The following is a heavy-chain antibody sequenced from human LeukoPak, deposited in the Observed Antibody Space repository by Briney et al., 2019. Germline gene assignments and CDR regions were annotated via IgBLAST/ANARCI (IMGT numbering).Heavy chain of an antibody. Sequence: PSETLSLTCAVYGGSFSGYYWSWIRQPPGKGLEWIGEINHSGSTNYNPSLKSRVTISVDTSKNQFSLKLSSVTAADTAVYYCARTEVLGSYLYLLDYWGQGTLVTVSS. D-gene: IGHD1-14*01. CDR2: INHSGST. CDR3: ARTEVLGSYLYLLDY. J-gene: IGHJ4*02. V-gene: IGHV4-34*01. CDR1: GGSFSGYY.